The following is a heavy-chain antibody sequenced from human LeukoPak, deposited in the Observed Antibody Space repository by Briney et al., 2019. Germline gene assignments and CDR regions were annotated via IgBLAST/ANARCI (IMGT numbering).Heavy chain of an antibody. Sequence: ASVKVSCKASGYTFTSYAMHWVRQAPGQRLEWMGWINAGNGNTKYSQEFQGRVTITRDTSASTAYMELSSLRSEDMAVYYCARDYYGSSGYYYYNWFDPWGQGTLVTVSS. CDR1: GYTFTSYA. D-gene: IGHD3-22*01. V-gene: IGHV1-3*03. CDR2: INAGNGNT. J-gene: IGHJ5*02. CDR3: ARDYYGSSGYYYYNWFDP.